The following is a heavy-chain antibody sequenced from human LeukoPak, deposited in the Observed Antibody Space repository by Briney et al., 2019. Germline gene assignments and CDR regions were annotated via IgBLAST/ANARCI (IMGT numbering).Heavy chain of an antibody. D-gene: IGHD3-10*01. Sequence: GGSLRLSCAASGFTFSSYEMNWVRQAPGKGLEWVSYISSSGSTIYYADSVKGRFTISRDNAKNSLYLQMNSLRAEDTAVYYCARGVREVRGVIMNYWGQGTLVTVSS. J-gene: IGHJ4*02. V-gene: IGHV3-48*03. CDR3: ARGVREVRGVIMNY. CDR2: ISSSGSTI. CDR1: GFTFSSYE.